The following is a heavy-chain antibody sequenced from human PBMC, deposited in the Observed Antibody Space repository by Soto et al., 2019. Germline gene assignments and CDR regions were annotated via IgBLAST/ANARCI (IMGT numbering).Heavy chain of an antibody. CDR2: IFWNDDE. J-gene: IGHJ4*02. Sequence: SGPTLVNPTQTLTLTCTFSGFSLTTYGVGVGWIRQPPGKALEWLALIFWNDDERYSPSLKSRLTITKDTSKNQVVFTMTNMYPVDTATYFSVHTGYSYDPFAYWGRGTLVTVSS. CDR1: GFSLTTYGVG. V-gene: IGHV2-5*01. D-gene: IGHD5-18*01. CDR3: VHTGYSYDPFAY.